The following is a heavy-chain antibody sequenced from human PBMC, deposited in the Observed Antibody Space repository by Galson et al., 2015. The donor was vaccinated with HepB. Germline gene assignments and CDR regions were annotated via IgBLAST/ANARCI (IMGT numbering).Heavy chain of an antibody. D-gene: IGHD1-1*01. J-gene: IGHJ4*02. CDR2: ISYDGTDK. CDR1: GFTFSNYG. Sequence: SLRLSCAASGFTFSNYGLHWVRQAPGKGLEWVAIISYDGTDKKYADSVKGRFTISRDNSKNTLLLHLNSLRVDDTAVYYCAREENWNTWLYWGQGTLVTVSS. CDR3: AREENWNTWLY. V-gene: IGHV3-30*03.